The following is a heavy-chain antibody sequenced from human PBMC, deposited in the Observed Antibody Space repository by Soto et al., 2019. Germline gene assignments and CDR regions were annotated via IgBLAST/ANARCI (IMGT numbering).Heavy chain of an antibody. CDR2: IYYSGST. CDR3: ARENAVVPAASEY. V-gene: IGHV4-31*03. D-gene: IGHD2-2*01. CDR1: GGSISRGGYY. J-gene: IGHJ4*02. Sequence: QVQLQESVPGLVKPSQTLSLTCTVSGGSISRGGYYWSWIRQHPGKVLEWIGYIYYSGSTYYNPSLKSRVTISVDTSKNQFSLKLSSVTAAATAVYYCARENAVVPAASEYWGKGTLVTVSS.